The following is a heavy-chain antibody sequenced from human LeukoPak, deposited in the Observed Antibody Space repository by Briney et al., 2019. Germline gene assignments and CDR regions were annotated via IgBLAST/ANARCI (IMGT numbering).Heavy chain of an antibody. CDR1: GYTFTSYG. CDR2: ISAYNGNT. D-gene: IGHD6-13*01. CDR3: ARAPVAAARSYHYYGMDV. Sequence: ASVKVSCKASGYTFTSYGISWVRQAPGQGLEWMGWISAYNGNTNYAQKLQGRVTMTTDTSTSTAYMELSSLRSEDTAVYYCARAPVAAARSYHYYGMDVWGQGTTVTVSS. J-gene: IGHJ6*02. V-gene: IGHV1-18*01.